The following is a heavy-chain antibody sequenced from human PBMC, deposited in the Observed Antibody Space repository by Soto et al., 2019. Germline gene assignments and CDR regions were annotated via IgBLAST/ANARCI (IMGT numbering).Heavy chain of an antibody. V-gene: IGHV1-69*01. CDR2: IIPIFGTA. D-gene: IGHD3-22*01. J-gene: IGHJ4*02. CDR1: GGTFSSYA. Sequence: QVQLVQSGAEVKKPGSSVKVSCKASGGTFSSYAISWVRQAPGQGLEWMGGIIPIFGTANYAQKFQGRVTITADETTSTAYMELSSLISEDTAVYYCATAYYYDSSGSQLYYFDYWGQGTLVTVSS. CDR3: ATAYYYDSSGSQLYYFDY.